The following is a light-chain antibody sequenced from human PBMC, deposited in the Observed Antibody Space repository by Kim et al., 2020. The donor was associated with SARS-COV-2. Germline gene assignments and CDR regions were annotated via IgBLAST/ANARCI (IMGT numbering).Light chain of an antibody. J-gene: IGLJ3*02. V-gene: IGLV3-1*01. Sequence: SYELTQPPSVSVSPGQTASIACSGDKLGDKYACWYQQKPGQSPVLIIYQDSQRPSGIPERFSGSNSGNTATLTISGTQAMDEADYYCQTWDSNTWVFGGGTQLTVL. CDR1: KLGDKY. CDR2: QDS. CDR3: QTWDSNTWV.